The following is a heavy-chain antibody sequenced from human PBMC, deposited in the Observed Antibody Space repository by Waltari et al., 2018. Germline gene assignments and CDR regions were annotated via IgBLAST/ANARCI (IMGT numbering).Heavy chain of an antibody. CDR2: ISPIFGTA. V-gene: IGHV1-69*08. CDR1: GGTFSSYA. Sequence: QVQLVQSGAEVKKPGSSVKVSCKASGGTFSSYAISWVRQAPGQGLEWMGRISPIFGTANYAQKFQGRVTITADKSTSTAYMELSSLRSEDTAVYYCARDRVGYSSSWYGNVNDYGMDVWGQGTTVTVSS. CDR3: ARDRVGYSSSWYGNVNDYGMDV. J-gene: IGHJ6*02. D-gene: IGHD6-13*01.